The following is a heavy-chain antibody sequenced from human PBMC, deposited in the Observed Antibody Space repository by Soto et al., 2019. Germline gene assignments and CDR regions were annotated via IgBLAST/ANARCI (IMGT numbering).Heavy chain of an antibody. CDR2: ISSSSSYI. CDR3: VRASRFLEWLGY. J-gene: IGHJ4*02. Sequence: PGGSLRLSCAASGFTFSSYSMNWVRQAPGKGLEWVSSISSSSSYIYYADSVKGRFTISRDNAKNSLYLQMNSLRAEDTAVYYCVRASRFLEWLGYWGQGTLVTVSS. D-gene: IGHD3-3*01. CDR1: GFTFSSYS. V-gene: IGHV3-21*01.